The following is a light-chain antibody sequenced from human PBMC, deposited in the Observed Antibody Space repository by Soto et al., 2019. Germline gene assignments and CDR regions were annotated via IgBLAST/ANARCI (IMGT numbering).Light chain of an antibody. V-gene: IGLV1-44*01. Sequence: QSVLTQPPSASGTPGQRVTISCSGSSSNIGSNPVNWYQQLPGTAPKLLIYSTNQRPSGVPDRFSGSKSGTSASLAISGLKSEDEADYYCAAWDDSLNGVLFGGGTKLPAL. CDR1: SSNIGSNP. J-gene: IGLJ2*01. CDR3: AAWDDSLNGVL. CDR2: STN.